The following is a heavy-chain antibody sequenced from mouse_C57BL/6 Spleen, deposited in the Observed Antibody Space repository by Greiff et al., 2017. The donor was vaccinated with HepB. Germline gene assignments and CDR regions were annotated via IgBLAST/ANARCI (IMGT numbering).Heavy chain of an antibody. J-gene: IGHJ1*03. V-gene: IGHV5-17*01. CDR1: GFTFSDYG. D-gene: IGHD1-1*01. CDR2: ISSGSSTI. CDR3: ARRATVVVRWYVDV. Sequence: EVQLVESGGGLVKPGGSLKLSCAASGFTFSDYGMHWVRQAPEKGLEWVAYISSGSSTIYYADTVKGRFTISRDNAKNTLFLQMTSLRSEDTAMYYCARRATVVVRWYVDVWGTGTTVTVSS.